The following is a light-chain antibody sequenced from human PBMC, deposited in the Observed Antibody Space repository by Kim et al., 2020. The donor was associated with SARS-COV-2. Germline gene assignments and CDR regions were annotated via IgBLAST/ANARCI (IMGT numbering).Light chain of an antibody. J-gene: IGLJ3*02. Sequence: PGKAARITGGGNNSGRKSVHWYQQKPGQDTVLVIYYESDRPSGIPERFSGSNSGNTATLTISRVEAGDEADYYCQVWDSSSDHWVFGGGTKLTVL. CDR1: NSGRKS. V-gene: IGLV3-21*04. CDR3: QVWDSSSDHWV. CDR2: YES.